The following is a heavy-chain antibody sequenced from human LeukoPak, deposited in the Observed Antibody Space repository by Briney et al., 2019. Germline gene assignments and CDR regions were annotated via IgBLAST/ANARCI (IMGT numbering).Heavy chain of an antibody. J-gene: IGHJ4*02. Sequence: ASVKVSCKASGYTFTGYYIHWVRQAPGQGLEWMGWISAYNGNTNYAQKLQGRVTMTTDTSTSTAYMELRSLRSDDTAVYYCARGEGPYDYVWGSWVYWGQGTLVTVSS. CDR2: ISAYNGNT. CDR3: ARGEGPYDYVWGSWVY. CDR1: GYTFTGYY. V-gene: IGHV1-18*04. D-gene: IGHD3-16*01.